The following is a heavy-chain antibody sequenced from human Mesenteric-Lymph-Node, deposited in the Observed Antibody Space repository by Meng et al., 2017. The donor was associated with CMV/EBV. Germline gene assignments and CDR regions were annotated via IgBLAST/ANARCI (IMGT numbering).Heavy chain of an antibody. D-gene: IGHD3-22*01. J-gene: IGHJ4*02. CDR2: IYYSGST. CDR3: ARSYYDSSGYYSGFDY. V-gene: IGHV4-61*01. CDR1: GYSISSGYY. Sequence: GSLRLSCTVSGYSISSGYYWGWIRQPPGKGLEWIGYIYYSGSTNYNPSLKSRVTISVDTSKNQFSLKLSSVTAADTAVYYCARSYYDSSGYYSGFDYWGQGTLVTVSS.